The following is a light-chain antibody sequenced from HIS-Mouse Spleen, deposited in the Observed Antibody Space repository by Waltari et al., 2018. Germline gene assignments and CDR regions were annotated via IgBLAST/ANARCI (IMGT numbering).Light chain of an antibody. CDR3: QSYDSSLSGWVV. CDR1: SYNIGAGYD. Sequence: QSVLTQPPSVSGAPGQRVTISCTGSSYNIGAGYDVHWYQQLPGTAPKLPIYGNRNRPSGVPDRCAGSKSGTSASLAITGLQAEDEADYYCQSYDSSLSGWVVFGGGTKLTVL. V-gene: IGLV1-40*01. J-gene: IGLJ2*01. CDR2: GNR.